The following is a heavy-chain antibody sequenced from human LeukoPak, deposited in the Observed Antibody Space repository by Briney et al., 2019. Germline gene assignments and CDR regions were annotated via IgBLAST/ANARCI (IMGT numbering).Heavy chain of an antibody. V-gene: IGHV3-74*01. CDR3: ARDQRSGGYYYYGMDV. CDR1: GFTFSSYW. D-gene: IGHD1-1*01. Sequence: PGGSLRLSCAASGFTFSSYWMHWVRQAPGKGLVWVSRISTDGSSTTYADSVKGRFTISRDNAKNTLYLQMNSLRAEDTAVYYCARDQRSGGYYYYGMDVWGQGTTVTVSS. J-gene: IGHJ6*02. CDR2: ISTDGSST.